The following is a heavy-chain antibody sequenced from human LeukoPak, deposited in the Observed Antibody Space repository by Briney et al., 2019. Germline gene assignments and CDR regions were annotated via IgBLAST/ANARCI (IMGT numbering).Heavy chain of an antibody. J-gene: IGHJ4*02. D-gene: IGHD3-16*01. CDR3: ARDQDWGNYFDY. CDR2: ISSTGST. V-gene: IGHV4-61*02. CDR1: GGSISSGGHY. Sequence: SETLSLTCTVSGGSISSGGHYWSWIRQPAGKGLEYLGRISSTGSTNYNPSLRSRVTISADTSKNHFPLKLTSVSAADTAVYYCARDQDWGNYFDYWGQGTLVTVSS.